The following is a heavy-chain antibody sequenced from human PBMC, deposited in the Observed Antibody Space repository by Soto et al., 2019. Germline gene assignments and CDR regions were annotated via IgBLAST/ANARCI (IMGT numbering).Heavy chain of an antibody. Sequence: EVQLVESGGGLVQPGGSPRLSCAASGFTFSSYSMNWVRQAPGKGLEWVSYISSSSSTIYYADSVKGRFTISRDNAKNSLYLQMNGLRAEDTAVYYCASWRGYQLRPDYWGQGTLVTVSS. J-gene: IGHJ4*02. V-gene: IGHV3-48*01. CDR3: ASWRGYQLRPDY. CDR2: ISSSSSTI. CDR1: GFTFSSYS. D-gene: IGHD2-2*01.